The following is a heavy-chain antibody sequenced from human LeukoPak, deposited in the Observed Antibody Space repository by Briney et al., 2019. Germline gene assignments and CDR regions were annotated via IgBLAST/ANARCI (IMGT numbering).Heavy chain of an antibody. CDR3: ARDPHYYDSSGYYYVGFDY. J-gene: IGHJ4*02. CDR2: ISSSSNTI. D-gene: IGHD3-22*01. Sequence: GGSLRLSCAASGFTFSSYSMNWVRQAPGKGLEWVSYISSSSNTIYYTDSVKGRFTISRDNAKNSLYLQMNSLSAEDTAVYYCARDPHYYDSSGYYYVGFDYWGQGTLVTVSS. V-gene: IGHV3-48*01. CDR1: GFTFSSYS.